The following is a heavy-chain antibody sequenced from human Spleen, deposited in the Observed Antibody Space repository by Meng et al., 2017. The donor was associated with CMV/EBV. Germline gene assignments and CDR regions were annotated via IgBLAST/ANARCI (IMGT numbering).Heavy chain of an antibody. CDR2: IKGDGSEK. CDR1: GITFSSSW. D-gene: IGHD2-21*01. CDR3: ANYITFCEF. V-gene: IGHV3-7*03. Sequence: GGSLRLSCTASGITFSSSWMSWVRQAPGKGLEWVAKIKGDGSEKYYLDSVKGRFTISRDNAKNSVYLQMNSLRVEDTAVYYCANYITFCEFWGQGTLVTVSS. J-gene: IGHJ4*02.